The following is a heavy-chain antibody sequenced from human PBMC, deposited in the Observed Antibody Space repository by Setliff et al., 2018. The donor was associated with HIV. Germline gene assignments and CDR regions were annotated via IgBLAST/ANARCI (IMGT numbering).Heavy chain of an antibody. CDR1: GASISSYY. CDR3: ARGGSPVKIIDY. D-gene: IGHD4-17*01. V-gene: IGHV4-59*01. J-gene: IGHJ4*02. Sequence: SETLSLTCTVSGASISSYYWSWIRQPPGKGLEWIGYIYSSGSTNYNPSLKSRVTISVDTSKNQFSLRLSSVTAADTAVYYCARGGSPVKIIDYWGQGTLVTVSS. CDR2: IYSSGST.